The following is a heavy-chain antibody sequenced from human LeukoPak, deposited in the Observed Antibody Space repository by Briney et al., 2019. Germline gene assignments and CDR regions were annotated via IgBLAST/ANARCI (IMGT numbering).Heavy chain of an antibody. Sequence: PGGSLRLSCAASGLTFSDHYMDWVRQAPGKGLEWVGRTRNKANSYTTEYAASVKGRFTISRDDSKNSLYLQMNSLKTEDTAVYYCARDLMVRGPYGMDVWGQGTTVTVSS. CDR2: TRNKANSYTT. V-gene: IGHV3-72*01. CDR3: ARDLMVRGPYGMDV. D-gene: IGHD3-10*01. J-gene: IGHJ6*02. CDR1: GLTFSDHY.